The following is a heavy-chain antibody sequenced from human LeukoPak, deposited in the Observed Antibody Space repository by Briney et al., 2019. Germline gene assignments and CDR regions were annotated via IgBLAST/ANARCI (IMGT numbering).Heavy chain of an antibody. D-gene: IGHD3-22*01. J-gene: IGHJ4*02. CDR2: IYATGST. CDR1: GGSMNNCY. V-gene: IGHV4-4*07. CDR3: ARDRALDSDSSGYYYNRGLDY. Sequence: KPSETLSLTCSVSGGSMNNCYWNWIRQPAGKGLEWIGRIYATGSTHYNPSLKSRLTMSLDTSKNQFSLNLSSVTAADTAVYFCARDRALDSDSSGYYYNRGLDYWGQGILVTVSS.